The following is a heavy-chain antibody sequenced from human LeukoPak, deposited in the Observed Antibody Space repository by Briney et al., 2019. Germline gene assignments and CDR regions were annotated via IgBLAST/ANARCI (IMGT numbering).Heavy chain of an antibody. CDR1: GGSISSSSYY. Sequence: SETLSLTCTVSGGSISSSSYYWGWIRQPPGKGLEWIGSIYYSGSTCYNPSLKSRVTISVDTSKNQFSLKLSSVAAADTAVYYCATQHHDYFDYWGQGTLVTVSS. V-gene: IGHV4-39*01. J-gene: IGHJ4*02. CDR2: IYYSGST. D-gene: IGHD1-14*01. CDR3: ATQHHDYFDY.